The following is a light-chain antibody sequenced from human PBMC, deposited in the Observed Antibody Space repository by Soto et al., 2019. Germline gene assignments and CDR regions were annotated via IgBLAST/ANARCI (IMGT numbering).Light chain of an antibody. V-gene: IGKV1-39*01. CDR3: QQSYGTPRT. J-gene: IGKJ1*01. Sequence: DIQLTESPSFLSASVGDRGTITCRASQGVANYFAWYQQKPGKAPKLLIYAASTLQGGVPSRFSGSGSGTDFTLTISSLQPEDFATYYCQQSYGTPRTFGQGTKV. CDR2: AAS. CDR1: QGVANY.